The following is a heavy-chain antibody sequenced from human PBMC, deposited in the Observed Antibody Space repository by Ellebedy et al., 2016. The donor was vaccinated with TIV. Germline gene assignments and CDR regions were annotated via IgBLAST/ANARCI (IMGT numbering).Heavy chain of an antibody. CDR1: GFTFSSYG. V-gene: IGHV3-30*18. CDR2: ISFDGSDK. D-gene: IGHD5-18*01. CDR3: AKGYSYGDY. J-gene: IGHJ4*02. Sequence: PGGSLRLSCAASGFTFSSYGMHWVRQAPGKGLEWVAVISFDGSDKYYADSVKGRFTISRDNSKNTLYLQLNSLRAEDTAAYYCAKGYSYGDYWGQGTLVTVSS.